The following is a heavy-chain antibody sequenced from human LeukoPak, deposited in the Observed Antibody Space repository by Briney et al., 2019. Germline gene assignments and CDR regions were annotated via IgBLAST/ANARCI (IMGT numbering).Heavy chain of an antibody. CDR1: GFTFSSYG. J-gene: IGHJ4*02. CDR2: IWYDGSNK. CDR3: ARETITGTTWAYFDY. D-gene: IGHD1-20*01. Sequence: GGSLRLSCAASGFTFSSYGMHWVRQAPGKGLEWVAVIWYDGSNKYYADSVKGRFTISRDNSKNTLYLQMNSLRAEDTAVYHCARETITGTTWAYFDYWGQGTLVTVSS. V-gene: IGHV3-33*08.